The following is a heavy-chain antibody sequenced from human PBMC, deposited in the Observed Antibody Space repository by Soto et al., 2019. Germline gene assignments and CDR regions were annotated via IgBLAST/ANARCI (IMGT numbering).Heavy chain of an antibody. Sequence: EVQLVQSGAEVKKPGESLKIYCKGSGYSFTTYRIGWVRQMPGKGLEWMGIIYPGDSETRYSPSFQGQGTISADKSNTTAYLQWSGLKASDTSMYYCARQRIEAAFDAFDIWGQGTIVTVSS. D-gene: IGHD6-13*01. CDR3: ARQRIEAAFDAFDI. CDR1: GYSFTTYR. V-gene: IGHV5-51*01. CDR2: IYPGDSET. J-gene: IGHJ3*02.